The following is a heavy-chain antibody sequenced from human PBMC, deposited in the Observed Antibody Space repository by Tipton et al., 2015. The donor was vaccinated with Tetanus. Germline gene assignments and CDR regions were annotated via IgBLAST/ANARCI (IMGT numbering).Heavy chain of an antibody. D-gene: IGHD6-19*01. CDR3: VRGSSQWRGIDY. CDR2: INDVGTET. Sequence: SLRLSCAAPGFTFSSFWMHWVRQVPGKGLVSVARINDVGTETGYADSVTGRFSISRDDAKNTLYLQMNSLTADDTAVYYCVRGSSQWRGIDYWGQGTLVTVSS. V-gene: IGHV3-74*01. CDR1: GFTFSSFW. J-gene: IGHJ4*02.